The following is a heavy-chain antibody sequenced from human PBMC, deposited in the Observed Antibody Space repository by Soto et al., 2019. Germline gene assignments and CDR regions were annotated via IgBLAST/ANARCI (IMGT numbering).Heavy chain of an antibody. J-gene: IGHJ4*02. D-gene: IGHD5-12*01. V-gene: IGHV3-11*05. CDR1: GFTFSDHY. CDR2: ISGSSLYT. Sequence: QVQLVESGGGLVKPGGSLRLSCAASGFTFSDHYMNWIRQAPGKGLECLSYISGSSLYTNYADSVKGRFTLSRNNAKNSMYLPMNRLRAEDTAVYYLDGRTVATTRLSPYYWGQGILVTVSS. CDR3: DGRTVATTRLSPYY.